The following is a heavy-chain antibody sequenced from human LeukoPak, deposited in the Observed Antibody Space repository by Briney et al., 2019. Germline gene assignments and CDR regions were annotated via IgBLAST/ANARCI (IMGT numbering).Heavy chain of an antibody. D-gene: IGHD3-3*01. CDR2: IDWNGNST. V-gene: IGHV3-20*04. J-gene: IGHJ6*03. Sequence: GGSLRLSCAASGFTFDDYGMTWVRQVPGKGPEWISGIDWNGNSTGYADSVKGRFTISRDNAKNSLSLQMNSVRVEDTALYYCARYSGDFWSGLYYYFIDVWGKGTTVTVSS. CDR1: GFTFDDYG. CDR3: ARYSGDFWSGLYYYFIDV.